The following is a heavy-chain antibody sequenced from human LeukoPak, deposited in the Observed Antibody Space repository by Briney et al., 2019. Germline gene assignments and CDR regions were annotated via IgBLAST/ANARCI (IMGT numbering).Heavy chain of an antibody. D-gene: IGHD2-2*01. CDR3: ARGGRVVPAAISWFDP. CDR1: GGSFSGYY. J-gene: IGHJ5*02. V-gene: IGHV4-34*01. CDR2: INHSGST. Sequence: SETLSLTCAVYGGSFSGYYWSWIRQPPGNGLEWIGEINHSGSTNYNPSLKSRVTISVDTSKNQFSLKLSSVTAADTAVYYCARGGRVVPAAISWFDPWGQGTLITVSS.